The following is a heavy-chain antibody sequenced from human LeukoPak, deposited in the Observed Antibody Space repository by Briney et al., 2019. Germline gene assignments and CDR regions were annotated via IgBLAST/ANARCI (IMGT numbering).Heavy chain of an antibody. CDR3: ARDVFADSSGGSFDF. CDR1: GFSFDTHG. D-gene: IGHD3-16*01. J-gene: IGHJ4*02. Sequence: GGSLRLSCAASGFSFDTHGMHWVRQARGKGLEWVAVIWYDGSKKYYADSVKGRFTISRDNSKKSLFLQMNSLRAEDTALYYCARDVFADSSGGSFDFWGQGTLVTVSS. V-gene: IGHV3-33*01. CDR2: IWYDGSKK.